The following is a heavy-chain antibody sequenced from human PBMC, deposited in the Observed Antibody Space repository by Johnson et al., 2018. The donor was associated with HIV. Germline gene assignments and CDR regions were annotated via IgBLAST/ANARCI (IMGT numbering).Heavy chain of an antibody. CDR1: GFTSSSYA. V-gene: IGHV3-9*02. Sequence: VQLVESGGGLVQPGGSLRLSCAASGFTSSSYAMHWVRQAPGKGLEWVSGISWNSGSIGYADSVKGRFTISRDNAKNSLYLQMNSLRAGDTAVYYCARGMGYSYAGDVFDIWGQGTMVTVSS. J-gene: IGHJ3*02. CDR2: ISWNSGSI. D-gene: IGHD5-18*01. CDR3: ARGMGYSYAGDVFDI.